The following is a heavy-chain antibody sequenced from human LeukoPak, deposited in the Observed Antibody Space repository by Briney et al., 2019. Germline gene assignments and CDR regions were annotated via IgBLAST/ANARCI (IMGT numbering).Heavy chain of an antibody. Sequence: PSETLSLTCTVSGGSISSYYWSWIRQPPGKGLEWTGYIYYSGSTNYNPSLKSRVTISVDTSKNQFSLKLSSVTAADTAVYYCASHYCSSTSCPNNWFDPWGQGTLVTVSS. CDR2: IYYSGST. D-gene: IGHD2-2*01. J-gene: IGHJ5*02. CDR1: GGSISSYY. V-gene: IGHV4-59*01. CDR3: ASHYCSSTSCPNNWFDP.